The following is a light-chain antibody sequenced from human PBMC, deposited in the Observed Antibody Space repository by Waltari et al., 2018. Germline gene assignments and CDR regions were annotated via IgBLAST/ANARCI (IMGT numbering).Light chain of an antibody. CDR2: NDA. V-gene: IGLV3-21*02. CDR1: DIGSKS. CDR3: HVWETSRDYQGF. Sequence: SYVLTQPPSVSVAPGQTATITCGGSDIGSKSVHWYQQKAGQAPLLVSYNDADRPSGIPDRFAGSNSANTATLAISRVEAGDEADYYCHVWETSRDYQGFFGTGTKVTVL. J-gene: IGLJ1*01.